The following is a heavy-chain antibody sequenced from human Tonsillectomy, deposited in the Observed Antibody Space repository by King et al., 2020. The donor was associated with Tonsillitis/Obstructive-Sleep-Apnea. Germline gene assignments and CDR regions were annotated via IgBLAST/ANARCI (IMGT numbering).Heavy chain of an antibody. CDR3: ARETDRYCSSTSCSNPDY. CDR2: IWYDGSNK. Sequence: VQLVESGGGVVQPGRSLRLSCAASGFTFSSYGMQWVRQAPGKGLEWVAVIWYDGSNKYYADSVKGRFTISRDNSKNTLYLQMNSLRAEDTAVYYCARETDRYCSSTSCSNPDYWGQGTLVTVSS. J-gene: IGHJ4*02. V-gene: IGHV3-33*01. CDR1: GFTFSSYG. D-gene: IGHD2-2*01.